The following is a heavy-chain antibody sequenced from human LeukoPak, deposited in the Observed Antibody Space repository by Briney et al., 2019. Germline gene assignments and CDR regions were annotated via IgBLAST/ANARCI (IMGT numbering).Heavy chain of an antibody. CDR1: GGSISSYY. J-gene: IGHJ5*02. CDR2: IYYSGST. Sequence: SETLSLTCTVSGGSISSYYWSWIRQPPGKGLEWIGYIYYSGSTNYNPSLKSRVTISVDTSKNQFSLKLSSVTAADTAVYYCARVGGAVAGTGGWFDPWGQGTLVTVSS. V-gene: IGHV4-59*01. D-gene: IGHD6-19*01. CDR3: ARVGGAVAGTGGWFDP.